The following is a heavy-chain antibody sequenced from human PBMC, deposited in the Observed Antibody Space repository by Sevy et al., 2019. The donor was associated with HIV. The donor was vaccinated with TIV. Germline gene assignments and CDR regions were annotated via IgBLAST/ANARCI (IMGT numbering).Heavy chain of an antibody. Sequence: ASVKVSCKASGYTFTSYDINWVRQATGQGLEWMGWMNPNSGNTGYAQKFQGRVTITRNTSISTAYMELSSLRSEETAVYYCATVTTYYYYYGMDVWGQGTTVTVSS. CDR3: ATVTTYYYYYGMDV. CDR1: GYTFTSYD. CDR2: MNPNSGNT. J-gene: IGHJ6*02. V-gene: IGHV1-8*03. D-gene: IGHD4-17*01.